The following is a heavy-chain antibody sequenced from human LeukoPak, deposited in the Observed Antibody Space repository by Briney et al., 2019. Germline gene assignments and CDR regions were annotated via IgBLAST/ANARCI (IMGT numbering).Heavy chain of an antibody. Sequence: GGSLRLSCAASGFIFTNYFMSWVRQAPGKGLEWVASIKHDGSEKYYVDSVRGRFTISRDNSKNTLYLQMDSLRAEDTAVYYCAKRGAVAGTLSYYAMDVWGQGTTVTVS. V-gene: IGHV3-7*01. CDR1: GFIFTNYF. D-gene: IGHD6-19*01. CDR2: IKHDGSEK. J-gene: IGHJ6*02. CDR3: AKRGAVAGTLSYYAMDV.